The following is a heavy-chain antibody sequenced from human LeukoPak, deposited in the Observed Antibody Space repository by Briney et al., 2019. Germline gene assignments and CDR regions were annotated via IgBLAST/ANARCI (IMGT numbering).Heavy chain of an antibody. D-gene: IGHD5-18*01. CDR2: IYTSGST. CDR3: AKDQGYSYGDDFDY. CDR1: GGSISSGSYY. Sequence: TLSLTCTVSGGSISSGSYYWSWIRQPAGKGLEWIGRIYTSGSTNYNPSLKSRVTISVDTSKNQFSLKLSSVTAADTAVYYCAKDQGYSYGDDFDYWGQGTLVTVSS. V-gene: IGHV4-61*02. J-gene: IGHJ4*02.